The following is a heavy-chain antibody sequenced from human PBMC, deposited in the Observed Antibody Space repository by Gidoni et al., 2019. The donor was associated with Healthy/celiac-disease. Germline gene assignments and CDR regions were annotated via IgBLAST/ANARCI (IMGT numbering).Heavy chain of an antibody. CDR2: ISGSGGST. CDR1: GFTFSSYA. V-gene: IGHV3-23*01. CDR3: AKTPDIVLMVYAMTLPWFDP. J-gene: IGHJ5*02. Sequence: EVQLLESGGGLVQPGGSLRLSCAASGFTFSSYAMSWVRQAPGKGLEWVSAISGSGGSTYYADSVKGRFTISRDNSKNTLYLQMNSLRAEDTAVYYCAKTPDIVLMVYAMTLPWFDPWGQGTLVTVSS. D-gene: IGHD2-8*01.